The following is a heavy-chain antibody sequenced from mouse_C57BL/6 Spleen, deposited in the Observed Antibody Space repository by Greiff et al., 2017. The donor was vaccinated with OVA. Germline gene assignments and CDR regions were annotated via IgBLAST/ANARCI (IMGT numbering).Heavy chain of an antibody. CDR1: GFNIKNTY. D-gene: IGHD1-1*01. J-gene: IGHJ2*01. CDR2: IDPANGNT. Sequence: VQLQQSVAELVRPGASVKLSCTASGFNIKNTYMHWVKQRPEQGLEWIGRIDPANGNTKYAPKFQGQATITADTSSNTAYLQLSSLTSEDTAIYYGARYPNYDGSGPGFDYWGQGTTLTVSA. CDR3: ARYPNYDGSGPGFDY. V-gene: IGHV14-3*01.